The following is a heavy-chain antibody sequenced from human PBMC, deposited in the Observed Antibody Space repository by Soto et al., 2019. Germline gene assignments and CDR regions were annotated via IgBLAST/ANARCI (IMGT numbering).Heavy chain of an antibody. J-gene: IGHJ5*02. CDR3: ITIPQQLTPTWFDP. Sequence: EVQLVESGGGLVMPGGSLIVSCVGSGFSFSDAWMSWVRQAPGKGLEWVGRIKSRIAGGTTDYAAPVKDRFTISRDDLTNTVYLQMTSLTTEDTAVYYCITIPQQLTPTWFDPWGQGTVVTVSS. CDR1: GFSFSDAW. D-gene: IGHD6-13*01. CDR2: IKSRIAGGTT. V-gene: IGHV3-15*01.